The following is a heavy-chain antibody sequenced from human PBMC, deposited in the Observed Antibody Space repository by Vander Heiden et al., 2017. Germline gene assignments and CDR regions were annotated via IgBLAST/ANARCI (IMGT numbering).Heavy chain of an antibody. D-gene: IGHD3-9*01. CDR1: GFTLSSYG. Sequence: QVQLAESGGGVVQPGRALSLSCAASGFTLSSYGMHGVRQAPGKELEWVGVIWFDGTNKYYGDSVKGRFTISRDNSKNTVYLQMNSLRAEDTAVYYCARGTTGYYRGSYFDYWGQGTLVTASS. J-gene: IGHJ4*02. V-gene: IGHV3-33*01. CDR2: IWFDGTNK. CDR3: ARGTTGYYRGSYFDY.